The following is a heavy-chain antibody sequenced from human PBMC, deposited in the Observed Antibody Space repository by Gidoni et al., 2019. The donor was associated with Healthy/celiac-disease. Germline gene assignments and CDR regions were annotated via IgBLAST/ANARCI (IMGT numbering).Heavy chain of an antibody. J-gene: IGHJ3*02. D-gene: IGHD3-10*01. CDR2: ISYDGSNK. V-gene: IGHV3-30*18. Sequence: QVQLVESGGGVVKPGRSLRLCCAASGFTFSSYGMHLVRQAPGKGLEWVAVISYDGSNKYYADSVKGRFTISRDNSKNTLYLQMNSLRAEDTAVYYCAKDGAMVRGVKDAFDIWGQGTMVTVSS. CDR3: AKDGAMVRGVKDAFDI. CDR1: GFTFSSYG.